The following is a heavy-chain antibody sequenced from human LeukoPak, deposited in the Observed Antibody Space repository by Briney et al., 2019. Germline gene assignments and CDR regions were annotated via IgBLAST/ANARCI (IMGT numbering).Heavy chain of an antibody. Sequence: PGWSVRLSCEASGFDFRNYYMSWVRQAPGKGLEWLANIKYDGTYTNYKDSVKGRLTLSRDNAKNSVYLQMNSLRAEDTAVYYCTRGEGATVATYRFDFWGRGTLVTVSS. CDR3: TRGEGATVATYRFDF. CDR2: IKYDGTYT. CDR1: GFDFRNYY. V-gene: IGHV3-7*01. D-gene: IGHD4-23*01. J-gene: IGHJ4*02.